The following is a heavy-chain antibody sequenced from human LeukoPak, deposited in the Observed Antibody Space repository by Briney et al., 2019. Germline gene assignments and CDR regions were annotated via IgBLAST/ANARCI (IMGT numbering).Heavy chain of an antibody. V-gene: IGHV4-59*13. CDR1: GGSISSYY. J-gene: IGHJ4*02. Sequence: SETLSLTCTVSGGSISSYYWSWIRQPQGKGLEWIGYIYYSGSTNYNPSLKSRVTISVDTSKNQFSLKLSSVTAADTAVYYCATRTAMGPFDYWGQGTLVTVSS. CDR2: IYYSGST. D-gene: IGHD5-18*01. CDR3: ATRTAMGPFDY.